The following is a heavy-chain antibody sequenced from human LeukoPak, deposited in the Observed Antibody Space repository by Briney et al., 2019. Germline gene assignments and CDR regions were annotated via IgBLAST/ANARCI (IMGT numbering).Heavy chain of an antibody. Sequence: PGGSLRLSCAASGFIFGSYSMNWVRQAPGKGLEWISFISSVSSTIFYADSVKGRFNISRDNVKNALYLQMNGLRAEDTAVYYCARVHGGYPFDQWGQGTLVTISS. CDR3: ARVHGGYPFDQ. CDR1: GFIFGSYS. J-gene: IGHJ4*02. CDR2: ISSVSSTI. D-gene: IGHD2-15*01. V-gene: IGHV3-48*01.